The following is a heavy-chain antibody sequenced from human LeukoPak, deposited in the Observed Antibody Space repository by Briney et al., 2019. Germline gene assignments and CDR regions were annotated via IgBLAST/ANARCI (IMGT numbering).Heavy chain of an antibody. V-gene: IGHV3-30*14. J-gene: IGHJ4*02. D-gene: IGHD3-10*01. Sequence: GGSLRLSCAASGFTFSSYAMHWVRQAPGKGLEWVAVISYDGSNKYYADSVKGRFTISRDNSKNTLYLQMNSLRAEDTAVYYCARSMVRGLKPPCDHWGPGTLVTVSS. CDR1: GFTFSSYA. CDR3: ARSMVRGLKPPCDH. CDR2: ISYDGSNK.